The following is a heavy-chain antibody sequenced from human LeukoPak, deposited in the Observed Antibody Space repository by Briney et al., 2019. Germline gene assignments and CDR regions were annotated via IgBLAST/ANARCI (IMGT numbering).Heavy chain of an antibody. J-gene: IGHJ4*02. Sequence: GGSLRLFCAASGFTLSSYWMCWVRQAPGKGLEWVANIKQDGSEKHYVDSVKGRFTISRDNAKNSLYMQMNSLRAEDTAVYYCARDEYAVPGGDYWGQGTLVTVSS. CDR2: IKQDGSEK. D-gene: IGHD3-16*01. V-gene: IGHV3-7*01. CDR3: ARDEYAVPGGDY. CDR1: GFTLSSYW.